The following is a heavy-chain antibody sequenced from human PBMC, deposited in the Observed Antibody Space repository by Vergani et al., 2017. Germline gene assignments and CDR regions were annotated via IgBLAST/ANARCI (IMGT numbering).Heavy chain of an antibody. CDR2: INPSGGST. D-gene: IGHD3-22*01. Sequence: QVQLVQSGAEVKKPGASVKVSCKASGYTFTSYYMHWVRQAPGQGLEWMGIINPSGGSTSYAQKFQGRVTMTRDTSTSTVYMELSSLRSEDTAVYYCARAGPGTLGSPFHYYVSSGYYYGFDYWGQGTLVTVSS. CDR1: GYTFTSYY. CDR3: ARAGPGTLGSPFHYYVSSGYYYGFDY. J-gene: IGHJ4*02. V-gene: IGHV1-46*01.